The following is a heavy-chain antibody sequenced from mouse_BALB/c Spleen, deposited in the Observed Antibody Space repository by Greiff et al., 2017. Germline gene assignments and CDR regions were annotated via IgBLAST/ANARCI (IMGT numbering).Heavy chain of an antibody. J-gene: IGHJ4*01. Sequence: VQLQQSGPELVKPGASVKISCKASGYSFTSYYIHWVKQRPGQGLEWIGWIFPGSGNTKYNEKFKGKATLTADTSSSTAYMQLSSLTSEDSAVYFCARTKSYGNYSAMDYWGQGTSVTVSS. V-gene: IGHV1-66*01. CDR1: GYSFTSYY. CDR2: IFPGSGNT. CDR3: ARTKSYGNYSAMDY. D-gene: IGHD2-1*01.